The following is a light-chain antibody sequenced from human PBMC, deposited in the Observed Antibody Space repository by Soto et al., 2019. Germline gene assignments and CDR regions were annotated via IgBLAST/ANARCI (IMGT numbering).Light chain of an antibody. CDR2: KAS. Sequence: DIKISQSPSTLSGSVGDRVTITCRASQTISSWLAWYQQKPGKAPKLLIYKASTLKSGVPSRFSGSGSGTEFTLTISSLQPDDFATYCCQHYNSYSEAFGQGTKV. V-gene: IGKV1-5*03. J-gene: IGKJ1*01. CDR1: QTISSW. CDR3: QHYNSYSEA.